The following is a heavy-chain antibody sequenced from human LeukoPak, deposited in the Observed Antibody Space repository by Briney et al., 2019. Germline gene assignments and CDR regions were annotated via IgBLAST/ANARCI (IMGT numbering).Heavy chain of an antibody. Sequence: ASVKVSCKASGYNFSDYYLHWVRQAPGQGLEWMGWISPYSNGTKSAQKFQGRVTMTRDTSTSTAYMELSRLRSDDTAVYYCARDSGERGSGSYLIAYWGQGTLVTVSS. J-gene: IGHJ4*02. V-gene: IGHV1-2*02. CDR3: ARDSGERGSGSYLIAY. D-gene: IGHD3-10*01. CDR2: ISPYSNGT. CDR1: GYNFSDYY.